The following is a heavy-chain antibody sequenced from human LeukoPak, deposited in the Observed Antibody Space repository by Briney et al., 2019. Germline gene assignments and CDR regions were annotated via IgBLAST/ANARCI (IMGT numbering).Heavy chain of an antibody. J-gene: IGHJ5*02. Sequence: KVSXKASGYTFTSYYMHWVRQAPGQGLEWMGWINPNSGGTNYAQKFQGWVTMTRDTSISTAYMELSRLRSDDTAVYYCARDGCSSTSCFDYGNWFDPWGQGTLVTVSS. V-gene: IGHV1-2*04. CDR1: GYTFTSYY. CDR3: ARDGCSSTSCFDYGNWFDP. CDR2: INPNSGGT. D-gene: IGHD2-2*01.